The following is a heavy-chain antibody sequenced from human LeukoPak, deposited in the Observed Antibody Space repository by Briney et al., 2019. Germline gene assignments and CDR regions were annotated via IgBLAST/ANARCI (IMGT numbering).Heavy chain of an antibody. D-gene: IGHD1-1*01. V-gene: IGHV3-7*01. J-gene: IGHJ4*02. CDR3: ARLPTTPTFDY. Sequence: GGSLRLSCAASGFTFSNYWMSWVRQTPGKGLECVANIKPDGSDKYYVDSVKGRFTISRDNAKNSLHLQINSLRADDTAVYYCARLPTTPTFDYWGQGTLVTVSS. CDR2: IKPDGSDK. CDR1: GFTFSNYW.